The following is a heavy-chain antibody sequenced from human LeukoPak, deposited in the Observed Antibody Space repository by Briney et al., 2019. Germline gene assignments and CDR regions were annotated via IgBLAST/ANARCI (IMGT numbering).Heavy chain of an antibody. CDR2: ISTNGGST. CDR3: ARGDITIIRGVLLF. V-gene: IGHV3-64*01. Sequence: GGSLRLVCAASGYTFSSYAMRWARQAPGKGLEYVSGISTNGGSTYYANSVKGRFTISRDNSKNTLFLQMGSLRAEDMAVYYCARGDITIIRGVLLFCGQGTLVTVSS. CDR1: GYTFSSYA. J-gene: IGHJ4*02. D-gene: IGHD3-10*01.